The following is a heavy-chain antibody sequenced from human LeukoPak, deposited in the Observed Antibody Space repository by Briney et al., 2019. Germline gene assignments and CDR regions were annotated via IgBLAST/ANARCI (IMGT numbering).Heavy chain of an antibody. J-gene: IGHJ4*02. D-gene: IGHD6-13*01. CDR3: AKDHGSSDWYYFDY. CDR1: GFTFSTYS. CDR2: IRYDGSNQ. Sequence: PGGSLRLSCVTSGFTFSTYSIHWVRQAPGKGLEWVAFIRYDGSNQYYADSVKGRFTISRDNSKNTLYLQMNTLRADDTAVYYCAKDHGSSDWYYFDYWGQGTLVTVSS. V-gene: IGHV3-30*02.